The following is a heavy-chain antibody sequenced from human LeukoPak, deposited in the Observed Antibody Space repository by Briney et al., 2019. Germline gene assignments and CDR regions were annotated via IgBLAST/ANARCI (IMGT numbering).Heavy chain of an antibody. V-gene: IGHV3-23*01. Sequence: GGSLTLSCAASGFTFSSFAMSWVRQAPGRGLEWVSVLSGSGASTSYADPVKVRFTTSRDNSKNTLLRQMNRLRGEHRAVYYCAKEGYCSGGSCYSFFDYWGQGTLVTVSS. CDR3: AKEGYCSGGSCYSFFDY. CDR1: GFTFSSFA. D-gene: IGHD2-15*01. J-gene: IGHJ4*02. CDR2: LSGSGAST.